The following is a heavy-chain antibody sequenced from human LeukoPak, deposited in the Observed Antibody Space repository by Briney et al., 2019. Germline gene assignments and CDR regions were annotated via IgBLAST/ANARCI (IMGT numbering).Heavy chain of an antibody. J-gene: IGHJ4*02. CDR2: FDPEDGET. Sequence: ASVKVSCKVSGYTLTELSMHWVRQAPGKGLEWMGGFDPEDGETIYAQKFQGRVTMTEDTSTDTAYMELSSLRSEDTAVYYCATSVGGGSYSPILPYYFDYWGQEALVTVSS. CDR1: GYTLTELS. CDR3: ATSVGGGSYSPILPYYFDY. D-gene: IGHD1-26*01. V-gene: IGHV1-24*01.